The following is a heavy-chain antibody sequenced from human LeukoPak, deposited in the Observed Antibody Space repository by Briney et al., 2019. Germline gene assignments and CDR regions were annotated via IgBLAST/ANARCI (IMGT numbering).Heavy chain of an antibody. V-gene: IGHV4-31*03. D-gene: IGHD1-26*01. Sequence: SQTLSLTCTVSGGSISSGGYYWSWIRQHPGKGLEWIGYIYYSESTYYNPSLKSRVTISVDTSKNQFSLKLSSVTAADTAVYYCAREKGGGTFSELPPEYYFDYWGQGTLVTVSS. CDR1: GGSISSGGYY. CDR3: AREKGGGTFSELPPEYYFDY. J-gene: IGHJ4*02. CDR2: IYYSEST.